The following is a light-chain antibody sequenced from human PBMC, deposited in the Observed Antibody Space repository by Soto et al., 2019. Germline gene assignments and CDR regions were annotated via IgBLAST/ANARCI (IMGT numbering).Light chain of an antibody. Sequence: QSALTQPASVSGSPGQSITISCTGTSSDVGGYNYVSWYQSHPGRAPKLMIYDVTNRPSGVSNRFSGSKSGNTASLTISGFQAEDEADYYCSSYTSSSTVVFGGGTKLTVL. V-gene: IGLV2-14*03. CDR2: DVT. CDR1: SSDVGGYNY. CDR3: SSYTSSSTVV. J-gene: IGLJ2*01.